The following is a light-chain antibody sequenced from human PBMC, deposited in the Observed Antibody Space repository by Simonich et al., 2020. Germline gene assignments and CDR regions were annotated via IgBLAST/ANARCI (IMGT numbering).Light chain of an antibody. CDR2: GAS. CDR3: QQYNNWPRT. V-gene: IGKV3-15*01. J-gene: IGKJ1*01. CDR1: QSVSSN. Sequence: EIVMTQSPAPLSVSPGERATLSCRASQSVSSNLAWYQQKPGLAPRLLIYGASTRATGIPARFSGSGSGTEFTLTISSMQSEDFAVYYCQQYNNWPRTFGQGTKVEIK.